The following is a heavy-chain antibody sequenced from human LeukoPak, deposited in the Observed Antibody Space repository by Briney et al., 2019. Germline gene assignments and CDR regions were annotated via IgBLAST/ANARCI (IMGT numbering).Heavy chain of an antibody. Sequence: PGGSLRLSCAASGFIFSSYGMSWVRQAPGKGLEWVSAISGSGGSTQYADSVKGRFTISRDNSKNTLYLQMNSLRAEDTAVYYCAKEEFVWGSYRPIDYWGQGTLVTVSS. J-gene: IGHJ4*02. V-gene: IGHV3-23*01. CDR3: AKEEFVWGSYRPIDY. D-gene: IGHD3-16*02. CDR1: GFIFSSYG. CDR2: ISGSGGST.